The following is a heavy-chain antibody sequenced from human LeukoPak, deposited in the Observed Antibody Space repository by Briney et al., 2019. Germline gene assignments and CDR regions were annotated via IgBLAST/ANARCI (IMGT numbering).Heavy chain of an antibody. CDR2: IYYSENT. CDR3: VGGGDWLPEY. Sequence: SETLSLTCAVYGGSFSGYYWSWIRHSPGNGLEWIGLIYYSENTKFNPSLKSRVAMSIDTSKNQFSLSLNSVTTSDTAVYFCVGGGDWLPEYWGHGTQVVVSS. D-gene: IGHD3/OR15-3a*01. V-gene: IGHV4-34*11. CDR1: GGSFSGYY. J-gene: IGHJ4*01.